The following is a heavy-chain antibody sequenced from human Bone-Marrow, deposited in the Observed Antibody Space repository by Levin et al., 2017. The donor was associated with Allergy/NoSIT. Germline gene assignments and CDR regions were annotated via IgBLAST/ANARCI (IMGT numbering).Heavy chain of an antibody. CDR1: GYTFTNHW. V-gene: IGHV5-51*03. Sequence: GASAKVSCKASGYTFTNHWIGWVRQAPGKDPEWMGVVYPTDSSATYGPSFQGRVTLSADKSISTAYLQWTSLQASDTATYYCARGNYDFWSGNYHSFDFWGQGTVLSVSP. D-gene: IGHD3-3*01. CDR2: VYPTDSSA. CDR3: ARGNYDFWSGNYHSFDF. J-gene: IGHJ4*02.